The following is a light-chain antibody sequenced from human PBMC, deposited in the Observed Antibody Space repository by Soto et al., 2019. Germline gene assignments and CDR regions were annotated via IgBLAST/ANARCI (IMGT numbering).Light chain of an antibody. Sequence: EIVLPQSPGALSSFTDDIVTLWCTSRRDSNSRLAWYQHRPGQAPRLLIYQTSIRAAGIPDRFSASGSGTDFTLTISDVQPEDFALYYCHQRGSWPRTFGQGTKVDI. J-gene: IGKJ1*01. CDR1: RRDSNSR. V-gene: IGKV3-20*01. CDR3: HQRGSWPRT. CDR2: QTS.